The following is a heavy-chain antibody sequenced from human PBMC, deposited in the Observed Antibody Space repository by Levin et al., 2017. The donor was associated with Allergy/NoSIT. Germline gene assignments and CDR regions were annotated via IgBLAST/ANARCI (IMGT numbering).Heavy chain of an antibody. CDR2: ISYSGNT. D-gene: IGHD5-12*01. CDR3: ARVRGSRAYGADFDS. CDR1: GDSIIGSDDF. Sequence: SETLSLTCSVSGDSIIGSDDFWGWIRQPPGEGLEWIGSISYSGNTYYNASLQSRVTIAVDTSRNQFFLTLMSLTAADTAVYFCARVRGSRAYGADFDSWGQGTLVTVSS. J-gene: IGHJ4*02. V-gene: IGHV4-39*01.